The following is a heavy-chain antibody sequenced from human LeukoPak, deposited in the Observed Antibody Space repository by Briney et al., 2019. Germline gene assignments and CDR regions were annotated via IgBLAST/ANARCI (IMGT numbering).Heavy chain of an antibody. V-gene: IGHV4-39*01. Sequence: PSETLSLTCTVSGGSISSSSYYWGWIRQPPGKGLEWIGSIYYSGSTYYNPSLKSRVTISVDTSKNQFSLKLSSVTAADTAVYYCARLGYCSSTGCDWFDPWGQGTLVTVSS. CDR3: ARLGYCSSTGCDWFDP. CDR1: GGSISSSSYY. CDR2: IYYSGST. J-gene: IGHJ5*02. D-gene: IGHD2-2*01.